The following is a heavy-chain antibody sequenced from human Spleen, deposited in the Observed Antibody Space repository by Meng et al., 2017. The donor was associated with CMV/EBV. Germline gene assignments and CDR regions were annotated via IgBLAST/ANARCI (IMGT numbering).Heavy chain of an antibody. J-gene: IGHJ4*02. CDR3: ARMYYDNRDYYYLDY. CDR2: IYDSGST. CDR1: GGAISSYY. V-gene: IGHV4-59*01. Sequence: SETLSLTCSVSGGAISSYYWSWVRQPPGKGLEWIGYIYDSGSTNYNPSLKSRVTISVDTSKNQFSLKLRSMSAADTAVYDCARMYYDNRDYYYLDYWGQGTLVTVSS. D-gene: IGHD3-22*01.